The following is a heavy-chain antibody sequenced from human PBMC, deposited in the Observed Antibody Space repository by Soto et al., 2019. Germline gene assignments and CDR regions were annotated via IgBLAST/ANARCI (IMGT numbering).Heavy chain of an antibody. CDR3: AKRYSGYDDAFDI. CDR1: GGSISSYY. Sequence: QVQLQESGPGLVKPSETLSLTCTVSGGSISSYYWSWIRQPPGKGLEWITYIYYSGSTNYNPSLKSRVTLSVDNSKNQFSLKLSSVTAADTAVYYCAKRYSGYDDAFDIWGQGTTVTVSS. D-gene: IGHD5-12*01. V-gene: IGHV4-59*08. CDR2: IYYSGST. J-gene: IGHJ3*02.